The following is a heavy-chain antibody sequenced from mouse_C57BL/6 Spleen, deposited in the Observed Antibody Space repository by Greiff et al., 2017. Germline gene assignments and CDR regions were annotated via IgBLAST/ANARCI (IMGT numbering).Heavy chain of an antibody. CDR3: TRKSNYLCYDMDY. V-gene: IGHV1-15*01. Sequence: VQLQESGAELVRPGASVTLSCKASGYTFTDYEMHWVKQTPVHGLEWIGAIDPETGGTAYNQKFKGKAILTADKSSSTAYMERRSLTSEDSAVYYYTRKSNYLCYDMDYWGPGTSVTVFS. CDR2: IDPETGGT. J-gene: IGHJ4*01. CDR1: GYTFTDYE. D-gene: IGHD2-5*01.